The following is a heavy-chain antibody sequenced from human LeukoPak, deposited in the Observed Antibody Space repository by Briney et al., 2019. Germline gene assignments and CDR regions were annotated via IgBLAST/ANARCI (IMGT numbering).Heavy chain of an antibody. CDR2: ISFDGDNE. D-gene: IGHD5/OR15-5a*01. CDR1: GFTFSNYA. V-gene: IGHV3-30-3*01. Sequence: GGPLRLSCATSGFTFSNYAIHWVRQAPGKGLEWVADISFDGDNEYYADSVRGRFMIARDNSKNTVYLQMNSLTIEDTAVYYCAREPSGNFGQLVSSAEYFQHWGQGTRVTVSS. CDR3: AREPSGNFGQLVSSAEYFQH. J-gene: IGHJ1*01.